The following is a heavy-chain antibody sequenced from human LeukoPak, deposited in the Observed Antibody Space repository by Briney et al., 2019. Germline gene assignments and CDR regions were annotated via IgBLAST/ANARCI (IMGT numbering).Heavy chain of an antibody. CDR2: IYPGDSDT. Sequence: GESLKISCKASAYSSTSYWIGCVRQMPGKALEWMGIIYPGDSDTRYSASFQGQVTISDDKSISTACLQWSSLKASDTAMYYCARQVELPAFDIWGQGTMVTVSS. CDR3: ARQVELPAFDI. J-gene: IGHJ3*02. V-gene: IGHV5-51*01. D-gene: IGHD1-26*01. CDR1: AYSSTSYW.